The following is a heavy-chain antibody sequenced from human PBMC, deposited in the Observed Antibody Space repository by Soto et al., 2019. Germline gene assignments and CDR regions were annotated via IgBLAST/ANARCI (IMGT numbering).Heavy chain of an antibody. D-gene: IGHD3-3*01. Sequence: KPGGSLRLSCAASGFTFSEYYMTWIRQAPGKGLEWVSYIGSGGGTIYYADSVKGRFTISSDNAKSSLYLQMNSLRAEDTAVYYCARRRDFLDYWGQGNLVTVSS. V-gene: IGHV3-11*01. CDR1: GFTFSEYY. CDR3: ARRRDFLDY. CDR2: IGSGGGTI. J-gene: IGHJ4*02.